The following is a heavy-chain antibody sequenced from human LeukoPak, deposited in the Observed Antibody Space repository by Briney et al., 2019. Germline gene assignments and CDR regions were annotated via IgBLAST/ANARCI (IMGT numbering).Heavy chain of an antibody. J-gene: IGHJ4*02. D-gene: IGHD1-26*01. CDR3: AKDANYFHSGSYLIPFDF. Sequence: GGSLRLSCAASGFTFSRNAMNWVRQAPGKGLEWVASISGNGAGTYYSDSVKGRFNISRDNSKNTLYLQMNSLRTEDTAVYYCAKDANYFHSGSYLIPFDFWGQGTLVTVSS. CDR2: ISGNGAGT. CDR1: GFTFSRNA. V-gene: IGHV3-23*01.